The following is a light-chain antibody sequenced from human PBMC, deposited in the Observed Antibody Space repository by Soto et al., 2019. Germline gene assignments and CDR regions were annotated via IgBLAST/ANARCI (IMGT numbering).Light chain of an antibody. CDR3: NSFRVSHLYV. V-gene: IGLV2-14*01. CDR1: STDVGGYNA. J-gene: IGLJ1*01. Sequence: QSVLRQPASVSGSPGQTITISCTGTSTDVGGYNAVSWYQHHPGKAPKLIIYEVTHRPSGVSDRFSASKSGNTASLTISGLPAEDEADYYCNSFRVSHLYVFGTGNKVTVL. CDR2: EVT.